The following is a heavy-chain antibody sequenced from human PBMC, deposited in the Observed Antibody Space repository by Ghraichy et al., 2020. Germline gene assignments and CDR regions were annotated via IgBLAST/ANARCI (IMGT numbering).Heavy chain of an antibody. CDR1: GGSINNYY. D-gene: IGHD2/OR15-2a*01. Sequence: GSLRLSCTVSGGSINNYYWSWIRQPPGKGLEWIGYIYSSGSTNYNPSLKSRVTMSLDTSRNQLSLQLTSVTAADSAIYYCARHPARNRCFDPWGQGTLVTVSS. J-gene: IGHJ5*02. CDR3: ARHPARNRCFDP. CDR2: IYSSGST. V-gene: IGHV4-59*08.